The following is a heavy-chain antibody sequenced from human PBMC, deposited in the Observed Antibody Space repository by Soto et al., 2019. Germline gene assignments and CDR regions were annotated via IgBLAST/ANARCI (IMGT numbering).Heavy chain of an antibody. CDR2: ISSSSSYI. D-gene: IGHD1-26*01. Sequence: PGGSLRLSCAASGFTFSSYSMNWVRQAPGKGLEWVSSISSSSSYIYYADSVKGRFTISRDNAKNSLYLQMNSLRAEDTAVYYCARSIVGVPGGHDYWGQGTLVTVSS. CDR1: GFTFSSYS. J-gene: IGHJ4*02. V-gene: IGHV3-21*01. CDR3: ARSIVGVPGGHDY.